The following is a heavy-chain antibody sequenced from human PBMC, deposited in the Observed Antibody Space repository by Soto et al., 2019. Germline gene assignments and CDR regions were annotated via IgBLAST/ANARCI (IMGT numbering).Heavy chain of an antibody. J-gene: IGHJ4*02. D-gene: IGHD2-2*01. Sequence: ASVKVSCKASGYTFTSYGISWVRQAPGQGLEWMGWISAYNGNTNYAQKLQGRVTMTPDTSTSTAYMELRSLRSDDTAVYYCAREVCSSTSCYFDYWGQGTLVTVSS. CDR3: AREVCSSTSCYFDY. CDR2: ISAYNGNT. CDR1: GYTFTSYG. V-gene: IGHV1-18*01.